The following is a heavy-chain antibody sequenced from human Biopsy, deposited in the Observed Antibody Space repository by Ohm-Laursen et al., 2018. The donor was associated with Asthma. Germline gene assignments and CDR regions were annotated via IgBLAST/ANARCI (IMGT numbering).Heavy chain of an antibody. CDR3: VRWRSGYPDHYSDF. J-gene: IGHJ4*02. Sequence: SLRLSCSASGFSFSNYGMHWVRQAPGKGLEWVALISSDVREWYADSVKGRFTISRDNSKNTLDLQMNSLRGDDTAVYYCVRWRSGYPDHYSDFWGLGTLVTVSS. CDR2: ISSDVRE. D-gene: IGHD2-21*01. CDR1: GFSFSNYG. V-gene: IGHV3-30*03.